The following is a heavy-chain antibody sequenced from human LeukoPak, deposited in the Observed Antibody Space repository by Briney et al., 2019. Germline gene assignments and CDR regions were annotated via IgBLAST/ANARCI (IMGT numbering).Heavy chain of an antibody. V-gene: IGHV1-24*01. J-gene: IGHJ5*02. CDR3: ATFNCTNGVCYTGWFDP. D-gene: IGHD2-8*01. CDR1: GYTLTELS. CDR2: FDPEDGET. Sequence: ASVKVSCKVSGYTLTELSMRWVRQAPGKGLEWMGGFDPEDGETIYAQRFQGRVTMTEDTSTDTAYMELSSLRSEDTAVYYCATFNCTNGVCYTGWFDPWGQGTLVTVSS.